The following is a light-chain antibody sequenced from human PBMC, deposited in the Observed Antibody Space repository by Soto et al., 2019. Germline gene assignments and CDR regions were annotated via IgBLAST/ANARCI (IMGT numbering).Light chain of an antibody. CDR3: QQYYSTPYT. J-gene: IGKJ2*01. CDR2: WAS. Sequence: DIVMTQSPDSLAVSLGERATINCKSSQSVLHSSHNGSYLVWYQQKPGQPPKLLIYWASTRESGVPDRFSGSGSGADFTLTISSLQAEDVAVYYCQQYYSTPYTFGQGTKLEIK. CDR1: QSVLHSSHNGSY. V-gene: IGKV4-1*01.